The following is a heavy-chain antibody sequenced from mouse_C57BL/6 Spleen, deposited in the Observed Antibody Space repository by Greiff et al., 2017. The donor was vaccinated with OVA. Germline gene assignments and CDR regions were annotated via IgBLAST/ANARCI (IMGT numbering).Heavy chain of an antibody. V-gene: IGHV5-6*02. CDR2: ISSGGSYT. CDR3: ARQDYGSSRPYFDY. CDR1: GFTFSSYG. Sequence: DVMLVESGGDLVKPGGSLKLSCAASGFTFSSYGMSWVRQTPDKRLEWVATISSGGSYTYYPDSVKGRFTISRDNAKNTLYLQMSSLKSEDTAMYYCARQDYGSSRPYFDYWGQGTTLTVSS. D-gene: IGHD1-1*01. J-gene: IGHJ2*01.